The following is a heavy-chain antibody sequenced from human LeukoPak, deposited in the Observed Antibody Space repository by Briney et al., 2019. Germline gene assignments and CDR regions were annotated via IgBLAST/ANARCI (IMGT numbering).Heavy chain of an antibody. Sequence: GGSLRLSCAASGFTVSSNYMTWVRQAPGQGLEWVSVIYFGGTTYYADSVKGRFTISRDNSKNTVYLQMNSLRVEDTAVYYCAKGDGVYVYWGQGTLVTVSS. J-gene: IGHJ4*02. V-gene: IGHV3-53*01. D-gene: IGHD5/OR15-5a*01. CDR1: GFTVSSNY. CDR2: IYFGGTT. CDR3: AKGDGVYVY.